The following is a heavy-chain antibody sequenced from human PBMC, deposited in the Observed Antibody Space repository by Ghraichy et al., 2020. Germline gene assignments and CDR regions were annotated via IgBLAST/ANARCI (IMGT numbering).Heavy chain of an antibody. CDR3: AKDRGGSYYFNYYYYYMDV. CDR1: GFTFSSYA. Sequence: GGSLRLSCAASGFTFSSYAMSWVRQAPGKGLEWVSAISGSGGSTYYADSVKGRFTISRDNSKNTLYLQMNSLRAEDTAVYYCAKDRGGSYYFNYYYYYMDVWGKGTTVTVSS. D-gene: IGHD1-26*01. V-gene: IGHV3-23*01. J-gene: IGHJ6*03. CDR2: ISGSGGST.